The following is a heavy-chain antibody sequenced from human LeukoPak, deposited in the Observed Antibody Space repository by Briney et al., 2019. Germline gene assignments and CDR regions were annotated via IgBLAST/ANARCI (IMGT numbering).Heavy chain of an antibody. D-gene: IGHD2-8*01. J-gene: IGHJ4*02. CDR2: IYYSGTT. Sequence: PSETLSLTCTVSGASINTYYWSWIRQPPGKGLEWIGYIYYSGTTSYNPSLKSRVTMSVDTSKNQFSLKLSSVTAADTAVYYCARVRYCTNGVCYPADFDYWGQGTLVTVSS. CDR3: ARVRYCTNGVCYPADFDY. V-gene: IGHV4-59*12. CDR1: GASINTYY.